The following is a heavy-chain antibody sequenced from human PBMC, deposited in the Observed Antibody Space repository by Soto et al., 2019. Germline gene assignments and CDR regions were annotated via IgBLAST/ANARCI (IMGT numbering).Heavy chain of an antibody. CDR3: ARDSGWPILNFDN. CDR2: SSYDGRET. J-gene: IGHJ4*02. D-gene: IGHD3-10*01. CDR1: DFYFISYG. V-gene: IGHV3-30*03. Sequence: RGSLRLSCAASDFYFISYGIRCFRHAPGKWLEWVAASSYDGRETFYADSAKGRFTVSKEMSKNTAFLQMNALRHEDTAVYFCARDSGWPILNFDNWGQGTPVTVS.